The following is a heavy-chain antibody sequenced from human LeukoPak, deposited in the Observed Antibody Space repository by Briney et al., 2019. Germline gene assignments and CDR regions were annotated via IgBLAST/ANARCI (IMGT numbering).Heavy chain of an antibody. CDR2: INPSGTDT. CDR3: ARAFRNIVGLADYYYYMDA. D-gene: IGHD2/OR15-2a*01. CDR1: GGTFSSYA. Sequence: EASVKVSCKASGGTFSSYAISWVRQAPGQGLEWMGIINPSGTDTNHPQKFQGRVTMTRDMSTSTVYMELSTLRSEDTAIYYCARAFRNIVGLADYYYYMDAWGKGTTVTVSS. V-gene: IGHV1-46*01. J-gene: IGHJ6*03.